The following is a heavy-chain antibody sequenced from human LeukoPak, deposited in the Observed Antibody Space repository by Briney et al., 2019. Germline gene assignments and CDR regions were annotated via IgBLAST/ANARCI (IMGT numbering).Heavy chain of an antibody. D-gene: IGHD3-3*01. J-gene: IGHJ4*02. CDR2: IWYDGSNK. CDR1: GFTFSSYG. CDR3: AGGEYDFWSGYYLGGLY. Sequence: GRSLRLSCAASGFTFSSYGMHRVRQAPGKGLEWVAVIWYDGSNKYYADSVKGRFTISRDNSKNTLYLQMNSLRAEDTAVYYCAGGEYDFWSGYYLGGLYWGQGTLVTVSS. V-gene: IGHV3-33*01.